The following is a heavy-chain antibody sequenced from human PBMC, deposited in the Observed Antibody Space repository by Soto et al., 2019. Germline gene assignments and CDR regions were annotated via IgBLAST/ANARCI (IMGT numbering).Heavy chain of an antibody. J-gene: IGHJ4*02. CDR1: GFTFNNYW. CDR2: IQSDGSST. D-gene: IGHD3-22*01. Sequence: EVQLVESGGGLVQPGGSLRLSCAASGFTFNNYWMHWVRQAPGKGLLWVARIQSDGSSTDYADSVKGRFTISRDNAKNTLYLQMNSLRAEDTAVYYCARGVNPDYWGQGTLVTVSS. CDR3: ARGVNPDY. V-gene: IGHV3-74*01.